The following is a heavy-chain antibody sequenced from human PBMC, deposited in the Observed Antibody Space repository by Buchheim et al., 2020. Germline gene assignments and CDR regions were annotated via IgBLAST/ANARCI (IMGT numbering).Heavy chain of an antibody. Sequence: EVQLVESGGGLVQPGGSLRLSCAASGFTFSSYWMSWVRQAPGKGLEWVANIKQDGSEKYYVDSVKGRFTISRDNAKNSLYLQMNSLRAEDTAVYYCATAYYDILTGYYYFGLDVWGQGTT. J-gene: IGHJ6*02. V-gene: IGHV3-7*01. CDR1: GFTFSSYW. CDR2: IKQDGSEK. D-gene: IGHD3-9*01. CDR3: ATAYYDILTGYYYFGLDV.